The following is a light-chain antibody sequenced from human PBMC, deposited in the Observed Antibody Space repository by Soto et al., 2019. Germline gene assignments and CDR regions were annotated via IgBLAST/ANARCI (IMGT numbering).Light chain of an antibody. J-gene: IGKJ3*01. V-gene: IGKV1-39*01. CDR2: GAS. CDR3: QQSYSTPST. Sequence: DLQMTQSPSSLSASVGDRVTITCRASQRISTYLNWYQQKPGKAPKLLIYGASSLQSGVPSRFSGSGSGTDFTLTISSLQPEDFATYYCQQSYSTPSTFGPGTKVDI. CDR1: QRISTY.